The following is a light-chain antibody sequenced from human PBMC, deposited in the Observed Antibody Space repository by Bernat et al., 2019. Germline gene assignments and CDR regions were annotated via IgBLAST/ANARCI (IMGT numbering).Light chain of an antibody. V-gene: IGLV2-8*01. Sequence: QSALTQAPSASGSLGQSVTISCTGTNSDIGAYDYVSWYQQHPGKPHKLMIYDVTKRPSGVPDRFSGSKSGNTASLTVAGILAEDEADYSCSSYAGSSIYVFGTVTRVSIL. CDR2: DVT. J-gene: IGLJ1*01. CDR1: NSDIGAYDY. CDR3: SSYAGSSIYV.